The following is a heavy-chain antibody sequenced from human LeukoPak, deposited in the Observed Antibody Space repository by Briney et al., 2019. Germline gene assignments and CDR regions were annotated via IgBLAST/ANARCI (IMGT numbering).Heavy chain of an antibody. D-gene: IGHD3-10*01. Sequence: SETLSLTCTVSGGSISSYYWSWIRLPAGKGLEWIGRIYITGSTNYNPSLKSRVTMSVDTSKNQFSLKLISMTAADTAVYYCASPSRGGYSDYWGQGTLVTVSS. CDR3: ASPSRGGYSDY. CDR2: IYITGST. CDR1: GGSISSYY. J-gene: IGHJ4*02. V-gene: IGHV4-4*07.